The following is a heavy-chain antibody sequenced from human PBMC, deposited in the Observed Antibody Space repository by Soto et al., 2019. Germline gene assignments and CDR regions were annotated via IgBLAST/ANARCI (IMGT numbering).Heavy chain of an antibody. CDR3: ARLFSSGSVTPNFGY. Sequence: ASVKVSCKASGGTFSSYAISWVRQAPGQGLEWMGGIIPIFGTANYAQKFQGRVTITADESTSTAYMELSSLRSEDTAVYYCARLFSSGSVTPNFGYWGQGTLVTVSS. CDR2: IIPIFGTA. V-gene: IGHV1-69*13. CDR1: GGTFSSYA. D-gene: IGHD6-6*01. J-gene: IGHJ4*02.